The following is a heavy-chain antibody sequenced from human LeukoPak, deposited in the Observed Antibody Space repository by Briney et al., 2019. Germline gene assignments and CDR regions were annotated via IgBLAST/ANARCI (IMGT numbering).Heavy chain of an antibody. CDR3: AIRVSSAGTTDYFAD. D-gene: IGHD6-13*01. CDR2: IKQDGSEK. CDR1: GFTFNNYW. J-gene: IGHJ4*01. Sequence: PGGSLRLSCAASGFTFNNYWMSWVRQAPGIGLEWVANIKQDGSEKYYADSVKGRFSVSRDNAKNSLYLQMINLKASDTAMYYCAIRVSSAGTTDYFADRGHSALVTVSS. V-gene: IGHV3-7*05.